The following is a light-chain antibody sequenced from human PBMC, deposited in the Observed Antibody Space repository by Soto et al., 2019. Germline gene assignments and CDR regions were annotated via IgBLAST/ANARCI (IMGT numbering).Light chain of an antibody. Sequence: DIQMTQSPSTLSASVGDRVTITCRASQSISTWLAWYQQKPGKAPKLLIYKTSSLDSGVPSRFSGSGSRTEFTLTISSLQPEDSATYYCQQYNNYSYTFGQGTNLEIK. CDR2: KTS. CDR1: QSISTW. V-gene: IGKV1-5*03. J-gene: IGKJ2*01. CDR3: QQYNNYSYT.